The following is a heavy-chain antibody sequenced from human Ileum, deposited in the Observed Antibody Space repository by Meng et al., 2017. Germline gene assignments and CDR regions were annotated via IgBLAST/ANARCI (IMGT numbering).Heavy chain of an antibody. J-gene: IGHJ1*01. V-gene: IGHV1-18*01. CDR3: GREGGRGGGDLDD. Sequence: QVQLVQSGAEVKKPGASVKVSCKTSGYTFSRYSISWGTQAPGQGLEWMGWIRGYIGRKNYPQNFQGRVPITTDPPTSTPYMELGALRSDDPAFYYCGREGGRGGGDLDDWGQGTLVTVSS. D-gene: IGHD3-16*01. CDR1: GYTFSRYS. CDR2: IRGYIGRK.